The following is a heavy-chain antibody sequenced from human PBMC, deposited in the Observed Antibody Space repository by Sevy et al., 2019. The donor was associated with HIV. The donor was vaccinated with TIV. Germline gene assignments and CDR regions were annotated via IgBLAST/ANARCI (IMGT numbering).Heavy chain of an antibody. J-gene: IGHJ5*02. Sequence: SLTCAVHDGSFSGYYWNWIRQLPGKGLEWIGEINESGITYYNPSLKSRVTISVDTSKKQFSLKLNSVTAVDSAVYLCTRSPPVVVVPGAPSWFDPWGQGTLVTVSS. CDR2: INESGIT. CDR1: DGSFSGYY. CDR3: TRSPPVVVVPGAPSWFDP. D-gene: IGHD2-2*01. V-gene: IGHV4-34*01.